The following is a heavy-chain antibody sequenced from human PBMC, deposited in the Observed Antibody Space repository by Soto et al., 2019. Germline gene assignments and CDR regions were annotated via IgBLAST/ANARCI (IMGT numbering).Heavy chain of an antibody. J-gene: IGHJ6*02. V-gene: IGHV1-18*01. CDR1: GYTFTSYG. CDR3: ACDSTLYGSGSLYGMDV. CDR2: ISAYNGNT. Sequence: QVQLVQSGAEVKKPGASVKVSCKASGYTFTSYGISWVRQAPGQGLEWMGWISAYNGNTNYAQKLQGRVTMTTDTTTSTEYMELRSLRCDDTAVYYCACDSTLYGSGSLYGMDVWGQGTTVTVSS. D-gene: IGHD3-10*01.